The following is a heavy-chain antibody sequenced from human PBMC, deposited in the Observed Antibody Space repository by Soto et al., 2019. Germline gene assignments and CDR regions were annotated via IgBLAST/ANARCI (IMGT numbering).Heavy chain of an antibody. V-gene: IGHV3-21*01. Sequence: GGSLRLSCAASGFAFYYYNMNWVRQAPGRGLEWVSPISGSGIDIHFTDSVKGRFTISRDNAKTSLYLQMDSLRPEDTAIYYCEREGVTNYTDYYFDLWGHGALVTVYS. CDR3: EREGVTNYTDYYFDL. CDR1: GFAFYYYN. D-gene: IGHD4-4*01. J-gene: IGHJ4*01. CDR2: ISGSGIDI.